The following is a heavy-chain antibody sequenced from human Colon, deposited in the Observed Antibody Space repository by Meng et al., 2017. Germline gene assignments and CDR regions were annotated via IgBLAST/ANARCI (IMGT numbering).Heavy chain of an antibody. CDR3: AKYTFILVDGTFDM. D-gene: IGHD3-22*01. CDR1: EFTFSNFA. CDR2: ISGSGGSP. J-gene: IGHJ3*02. Sequence: ESLKISCGASEFTFSNFAMSWVRQAPGKGLEWVSGISGSGGSPYYADSVKGRFTISRNNSKNTLYLQMNSLRAEDTAVYYCAKYTFILVDGTFDMWGQGTMVTVSS. V-gene: IGHV3-23*01.